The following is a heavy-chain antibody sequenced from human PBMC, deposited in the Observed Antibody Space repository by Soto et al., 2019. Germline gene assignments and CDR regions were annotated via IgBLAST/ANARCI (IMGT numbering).Heavy chain of an antibody. J-gene: IGHJ6*02. V-gene: IGHV6-1*01. CDR2: TYYRSKWYN. CDR3: ARDAGKATGMDV. D-gene: IGHD6-13*01. CDR1: GYIVSTNSAA. Sequence: SQSLSRAFAISGYIVSTNSAARLWNRHSPSSGIEWLGRTYYRSKWYNAYALSVKSRITINPDTSKNQFSLQLNSVTPEDTAVYFCARDAGKATGMDVWGQGTTVTVSS.